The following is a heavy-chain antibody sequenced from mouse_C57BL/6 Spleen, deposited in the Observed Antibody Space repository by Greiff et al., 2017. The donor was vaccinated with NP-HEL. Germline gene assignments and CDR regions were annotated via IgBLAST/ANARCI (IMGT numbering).Heavy chain of an antibody. CDR2: IDPANGNT. Sequence: VQLQQSVAELVRPGASVKLSCTASGFNIKNTYMHWVKQRPEQGLEWIGRIDPANGNTKYAPKFQGKATITADTSSNTAYLQLSSLTSEDTAIYYCAKPNPYYYGSSPFAYWGQGTLVTVSA. CDR1: GFNIKNTY. J-gene: IGHJ3*01. CDR3: AKPNPYYYGSSPFAY. D-gene: IGHD1-1*01. V-gene: IGHV14-3*01.